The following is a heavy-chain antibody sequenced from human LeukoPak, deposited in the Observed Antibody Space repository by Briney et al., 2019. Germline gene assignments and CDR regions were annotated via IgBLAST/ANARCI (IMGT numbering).Heavy chain of an antibody. Sequence: ASVKVSCKASGYTFTSYYMHWVRQAPGQGLGWMGIINPSGCSTSYAQKFQGRVTMTRDTSTSTVYMELSSLRSEDTAVYYCARTYYYGSGSYSEYYFDYWGQGTLVTVSS. CDR2: INPSGCST. CDR1: GYTFTSYY. J-gene: IGHJ4*02. CDR3: ARTYYYGSGSYSEYYFDY. D-gene: IGHD3-10*01. V-gene: IGHV1-46*01.